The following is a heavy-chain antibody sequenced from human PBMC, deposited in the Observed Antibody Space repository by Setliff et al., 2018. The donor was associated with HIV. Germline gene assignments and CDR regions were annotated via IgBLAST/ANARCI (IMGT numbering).Heavy chain of an antibody. CDR3: TKVGYCSSASCYASDY. Sequence: GSLRLSCAASGFSFSNSAMHWVRQASGKGLEWVGRIRTKANSYATAYGAAVKGRFTISRDDSKNTAYLQMNSLKTEDTAVYYCTKVGYCSSASCYASDYWGQGTLVTVSS. D-gene: IGHD2-2*01. V-gene: IGHV3-73*01. CDR1: GFSFSNSA. J-gene: IGHJ4*02. CDR2: IRTKANSYAT.